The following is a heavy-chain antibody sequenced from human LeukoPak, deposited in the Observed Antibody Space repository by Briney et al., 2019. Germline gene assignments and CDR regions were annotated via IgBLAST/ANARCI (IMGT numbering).Heavy chain of an antibody. J-gene: IGHJ4*02. CDR2: INHSGST. Sequence: PSETLSLTCTVSGGSISNYYWSWIRQPPGKGLEWIGEINHSGSTNYNPSLKSRVTISVDTSKNQFSLKLSSVTAADTAVYYCARGARISGTTSYAYWGQGTLVTVSS. CDR1: GGSISNYY. V-gene: IGHV4-34*01. D-gene: IGHD1-20*01. CDR3: ARGARISGTTSYAY.